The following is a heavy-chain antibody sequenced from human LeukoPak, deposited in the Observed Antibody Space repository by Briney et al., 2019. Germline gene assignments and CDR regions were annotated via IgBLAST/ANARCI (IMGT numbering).Heavy chain of an antibody. J-gene: IGHJ4*02. CDR2: IYSGGST. CDR3: TCGYSYGYFDY. Sequence: GGSLRLSCAASGFTVSSNYMSWVRQAPGKGLEWVSVIYSGGSTYYADSVKGRFTISRDNSKNTLSLQMNSLRAEDTAVYYCTCGYSYGYFDYWGQGTLVTVSS. CDR1: GFTVSSNY. V-gene: IGHV3-53*01. D-gene: IGHD5-18*01.